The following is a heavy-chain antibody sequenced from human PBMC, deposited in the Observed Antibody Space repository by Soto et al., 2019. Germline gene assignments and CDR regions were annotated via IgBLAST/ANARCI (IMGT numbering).Heavy chain of an antibody. V-gene: IGHV1-69*01. CDR1: GGIFSTYA. J-gene: IGHJ4*02. CDR2: IIPLFGTP. Sequence: QVQLVQSGAEVKKPGSSVKVSCKASGGIFSTYAISWLRQAPGQGLEWMGGIIPLFGTPTYAQRVQGRVTITADESTSTAYMELSRLRSEDTAVYYCARDRDDYGSGNYYNRMDFWGQGPLVTVSS. CDR3: ARDRDDYGSGNYYNRMDF. D-gene: IGHD3-10*01.